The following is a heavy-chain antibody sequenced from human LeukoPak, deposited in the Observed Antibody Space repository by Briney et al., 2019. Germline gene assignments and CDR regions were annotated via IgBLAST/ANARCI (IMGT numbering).Heavy chain of an antibody. Sequence: GGSLRLPCAASGFTFDDYAMHWVRQAPGKGLEWVSGISWNSGSIGYADSVKGRFTISRDNSKNSLYLQMNSLRAEDTALYYCARCGVEGGYSYDYYYYMDVWGKGTTVTVSS. V-gene: IGHV3-9*01. J-gene: IGHJ6*03. CDR1: GFTFDDYA. D-gene: IGHD5-18*01. CDR3: ARCGVEGGYSYDYYYYMDV. CDR2: ISWNSGSI.